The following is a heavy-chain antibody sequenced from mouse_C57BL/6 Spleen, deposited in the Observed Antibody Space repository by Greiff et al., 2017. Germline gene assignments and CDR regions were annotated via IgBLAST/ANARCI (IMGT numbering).Heavy chain of an antibody. J-gene: IGHJ3*01. V-gene: IGHV1-82*01. CDR3: ARENDSSWFAY. CDR2: IYPGDGDT. D-gene: IGHD2-12*01. CDR1: GYAFSSSW. Sequence: QVQLQQSGPELVKPGASVKISCKASGYAFSSSWMNWVKQRPGKGLEWIGRIYPGDGDTNYNGKFKGKATLTADKSSSTAYMQLSSLTSEDSAVSFCARENDSSWFAYWGQGTLVTVSA.